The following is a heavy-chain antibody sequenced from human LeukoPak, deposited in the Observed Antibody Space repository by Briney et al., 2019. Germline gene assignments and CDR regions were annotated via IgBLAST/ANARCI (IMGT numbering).Heavy chain of an antibody. J-gene: IGHJ4*02. CDR2: IGASGATT. D-gene: IGHD6-19*01. Sequence: TGGSLRLSCAVSGLTFNKYAMYWVRQGPGKGLEWVSGIGASGATTYYADSVKGRFTISRDNSKNTPFLQLKSLRADDTGVYFCAKDLEAVAGTIVNDYWGQGTPVAVSS. CDR3: AKDLEAVAGTIVNDY. CDR1: GLTFNKYA. V-gene: IGHV3-23*01.